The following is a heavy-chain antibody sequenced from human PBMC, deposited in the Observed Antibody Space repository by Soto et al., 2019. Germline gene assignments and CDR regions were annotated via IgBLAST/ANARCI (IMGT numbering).Heavy chain of an antibody. CDR1: GFTFGGFY. D-gene: IGHD1-20*01. CDR3: VKDRMAYNSVWDPFDI. CDR2: ISGSGGII. Sequence: QVQLVESGGGSVKPGGSLRLSCAASGFTFGGFYMGWIRQAPGRGLEWVSFISGSGGIIYLADSVKGRFAISRDDSKNTLLLQMNSLRAEDTAVYYCVKDRMAYNSVWDPFDIWGQGTMVTVSS. J-gene: IGHJ3*02. V-gene: IGHV3-11*01.